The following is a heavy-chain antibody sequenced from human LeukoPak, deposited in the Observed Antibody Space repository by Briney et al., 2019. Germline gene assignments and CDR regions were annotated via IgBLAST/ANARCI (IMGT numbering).Heavy chain of an antibody. D-gene: IGHD6-19*01. Sequence: PGGSLRLSCAASGFTFSTYAMSWVRQAPGKGLEWVSAISGSGHSTFYADSVKGRFTISSDSSKNTLYLQMNSLRAEDTAVYYCVKRRGESSGWGAFDIWGQGTIVTVSS. CDR2: ISGSGHST. V-gene: IGHV3-23*01. CDR3: VKRRGESSGWGAFDI. J-gene: IGHJ3*02. CDR1: GFTFSTYA.